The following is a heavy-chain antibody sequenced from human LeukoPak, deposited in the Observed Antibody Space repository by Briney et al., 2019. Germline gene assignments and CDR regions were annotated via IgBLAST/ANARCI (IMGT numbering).Heavy chain of an antibody. Sequence: GGSLRLSCAASEFTFDDYGMSWVRQAPGKGLEWVSGINRNGGSTGYADSVKGRFTISRDNAKNSLYLQMNSLRAEDTALYYCAKVSLAYCGGDCSFDYWGQGTLVTVSS. D-gene: IGHD2-21*02. CDR2: INRNGGST. V-gene: IGHV3-20*04. CDR1: EFTFDDYG. CDR3: AKVSLAYCGGDCSFDY. J-gene: IGHJ4*02.